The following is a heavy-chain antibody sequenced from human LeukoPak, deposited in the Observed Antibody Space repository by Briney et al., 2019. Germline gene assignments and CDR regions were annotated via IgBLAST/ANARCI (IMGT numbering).Heavy chain of an antibody. J-gene: IGHJ6*02. V-gene: IGHV1-2*02. CDR2: INPNSGGT. Sequence: GASVKVSCKASGYTSTGYYMHWVRQAPGQGLEWMGWINPNSGGTNYAQKFQGRVTMTRDTSISTAYMELSRLRSDDTAVYYCARGGVRITMVRGVPAYGMDVWGQGTTVTVSS. D-gene: IGHD3-10*01. CDR3: ARGGVRITMVRGVPAYGMDV. CDR1: GYTSTGYY.